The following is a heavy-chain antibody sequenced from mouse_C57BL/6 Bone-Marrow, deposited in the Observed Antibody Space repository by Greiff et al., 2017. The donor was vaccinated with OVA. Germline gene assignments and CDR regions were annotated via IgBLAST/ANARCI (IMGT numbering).Heavy chain of an antibody. CDR3: ARKNGSFFDY. CDR2: IWSGGST. J-gene: IGHJ2*01. CDR1: GFSLTSYG. Sequence: QVQLQQSGPGLVQPSQSLSITCTVSGFSLTSYGVHWVRQSPGKGLEWLGVIWSGGSTDYNAAFISRLSISKDNSKSQVFFKMNSLQADDTAIYYCARKNGSFFDYWGQGTTLTVSS. D-gene: IGHD2-2*01. V-gene: IGHV2-2*01.